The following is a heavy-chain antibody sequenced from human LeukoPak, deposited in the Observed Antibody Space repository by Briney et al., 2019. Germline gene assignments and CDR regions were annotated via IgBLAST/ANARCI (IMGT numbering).Heavy chain of an antibody. CDR3: ARENIVVVTAITSGYGMDV. V-gene: IGHV1-8*01. J-gene: IGHJ6*02. CDR1: GYTFTSYD. Sequence: ASVKVSCEASGYTFTSYDINWVRQATGQGLEWMGWMNPNSGNTGYAQKFQGRVTMTRNTSISTAYMELSSLRSEDTAVYYCARENIVVVTAITSGYGMDVWGQGTTVTVSS. D-gene: IGHD2-21*02. CDR2: MNPNSGNT.